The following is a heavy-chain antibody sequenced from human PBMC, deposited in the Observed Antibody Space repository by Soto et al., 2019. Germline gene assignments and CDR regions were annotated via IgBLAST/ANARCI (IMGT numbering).Heavy chain of an antibody. D-gene: IGHD3-22*01. V-gene: IGHV1-69*02. CDR3: ARVPPYYYDSSGYDSRHAAFEI. CDR2: IIPILGIA. Sequence: SVKVSCKASGGTFSSYTISWVRQAPGQGLEWMGRIIPILGIANYAQKFQGRVTITADKSTSTAYMELSSLRSEDTAVYYCARVPPYYYDSSGYDSRHAAFEIWGQGTMVTVSS. J-gene: IGHJ3*02. CDR1: GGTFSSYT.